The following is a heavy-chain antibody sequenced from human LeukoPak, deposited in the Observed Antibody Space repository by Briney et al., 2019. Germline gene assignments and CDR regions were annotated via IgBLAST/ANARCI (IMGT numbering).Heavy chain of an antibody. Sequence: ASVKVSCKASGYTFTDNYMHWLRQAPGQGLEWMGWINPNSGGTKYAQKFQGRVTMTRDTSISTAHMELSRLTSDDTAVYYCAREKSGYDFDYWGQGTLVTVSS. D-gene: IGHD5-12*01. CDR2: INPNSGGT. V-gene: IGHV1-2*02. J-gene: IGHJ4*02. CDR3: AREKSGYDFDY. CDR1: GYTFTDNY.